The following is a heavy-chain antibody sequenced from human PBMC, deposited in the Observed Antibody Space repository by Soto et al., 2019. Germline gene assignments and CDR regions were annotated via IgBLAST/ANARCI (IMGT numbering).Heavy chain of an antibody. D-gene: IGHD2-2*01. J-gene: IGHJ3*02. Sequence: EVQLVESGGGLVKPGGSLRLSCAAYGFTFSNAWMSWVRQAPGKGLEWVGRIKSKTDGGTTDYAAPVKGRFTISRDDSKNTLYLQMNSLKTEDTAVYYCTTESIVVVPAAMESAFDIWGQGTMVTVSS. V-gene: IGHV3-15*01. CDR1: GFTFSNAW. CDR3: TTESIVVVPAAMESAFDI. CDR2: IKSKTDGGTT.